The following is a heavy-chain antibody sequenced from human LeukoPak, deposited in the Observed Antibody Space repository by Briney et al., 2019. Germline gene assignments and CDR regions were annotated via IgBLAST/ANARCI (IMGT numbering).Heavy chain of an antibody. V-gene: IGHV4-59*12. D-gene: IGHD3-10*01. CDR2: TYNSGSS. Sequence: SETLSLTCTVSGGSISSYYWSWIRQPPGKGLEWIGYTYNSGSSSYSPSFKSRVTISTDTPRNRFFLRLTSVTAADAAVYYCAGYYGSGQWDNWGQGTLVTVSS. CDR3: AGYYGSGQWDN. CDR1: GGSISSYY. J-gene: IGHJ4*02.